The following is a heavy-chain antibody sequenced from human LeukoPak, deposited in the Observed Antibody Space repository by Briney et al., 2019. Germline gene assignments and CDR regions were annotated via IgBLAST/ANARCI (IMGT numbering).Heavy chain of an antibody. CDR2: IIPIFGTA. D-gene: IGHD3-3*01. V-gene: IGHV1-69*06. Sequence: SVKISCKASGGTFSSYAISWVRQAPGQGLEWMGGIIPIFGTANYAQKFQGRVTITADKSTSTAYMELSSLRSEDTAVYYCATTLRFPPRGYYYYMDVWGKGTTVTVSS. CDR1: GGTFSSYA. CDR3: ATTLRFPPRGYYYYMDV. J-gene: IGHJ6*03.